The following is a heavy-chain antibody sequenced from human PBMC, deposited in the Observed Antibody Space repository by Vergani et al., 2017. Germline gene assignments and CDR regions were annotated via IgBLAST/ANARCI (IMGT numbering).Heavy chain of an antibody. CDR3: ARASGWYSYYYYYMDV. CDR1: GFTFSSYS. D-gene: IGHD6-19*01. J-gene: IGHJ6*03. Sequence: VQLVESGGGLVKPGGSLRLSCAASGFTFSSYSMNWVRQAPGKGLEWVSSISSSSSYIYYADSVKGRFTISRDNAKTSLYLQMNSLRAEDTAVYYCARASGWYSYYYYYMDVWGKGTTVTVSS. V-gene: IGHV3-21*01. CDR2: ISSSSSYI.